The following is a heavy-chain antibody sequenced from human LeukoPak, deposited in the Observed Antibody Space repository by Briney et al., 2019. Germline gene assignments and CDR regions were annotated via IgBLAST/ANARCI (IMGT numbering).Heavy chain of an antibody. D-gene: IGHD3-22*01. V-gene: IGHV3-53*01. Sequence: PGGSLRLSCVVSGFTVSSNSMSWVRQPPGKGLEWVSVIYSGGSTYYADSVKGRFTISRDNSKNTLYLHMNSLRAQDTAVYFCAKREYDDSSGYSDFWGQGTLVTVSS. CDR2: IYSGGST. J-gene: IGHJ4*02. CDR1: GFTVSSNS. CDR3: AKREYDDSSGYSDF.